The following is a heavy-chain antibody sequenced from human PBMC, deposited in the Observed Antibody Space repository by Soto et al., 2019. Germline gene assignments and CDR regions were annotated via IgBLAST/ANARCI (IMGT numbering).Heavy chain of an antibody. Sequence: GGSLRLSCAGSGFTFSRYAMNWVRQAPGKGLEWVSIISSRGDRTSYAESVKGRFTISRDDSKNTLFLHMNSLGAEDTAVYYCAKETGYSYGFQPNALAVWGHGTTVTVSS. CDR3: AKETGYSYGFQPNALAV. CDR2: ISSRGDRT. J-gene: IGHJ6*02. V-gene: IGHV3-23*01. CDR1: GFTFSRYA. D-gene: IGHD5-18*01.